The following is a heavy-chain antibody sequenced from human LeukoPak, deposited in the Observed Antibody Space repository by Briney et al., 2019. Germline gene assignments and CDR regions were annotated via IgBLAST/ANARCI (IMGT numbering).Heavy chain of an antibody. CDR2: ISYDGSNK. CDR3: ARDWRYYYGSGYYFDY. Sequence: GRSLRLSCAASGFTFSSYGMHWVRQAPGKGLEWVAVISYDGSNKYYADSVKGRFTISRDNSKNTLYLQMNSLRAEDTAVYYCARDWRYYYGSGYYFDYWGQGTLVTVSS. J-gene: IGHJ4*02. CDR1: GFTFSSYG. D-gene: IGHD3-10*01. V-gene: IGHV3-30*19.